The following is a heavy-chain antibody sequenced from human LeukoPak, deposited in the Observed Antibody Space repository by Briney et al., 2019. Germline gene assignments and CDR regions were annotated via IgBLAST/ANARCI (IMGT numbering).Heavy chain of an antibody. CDR1: GGSISSYY. CDR3: AVAAAGTLFDP. V-gene: IGHV4-59*01. D-gene: IGHD6-13*01. J-gene: IGHJ5*02. Sequence: SSETLSLTCTVSGGSISSYYWSWIRQPLGKGLEWIGYIYYSGSTNYNPSLKSRVTISVDTSKNQFSLKLSSVTAADTAVYYCAVAAAGTLFDPWGQGTLVTVSS. CDR2: IYYSGST.